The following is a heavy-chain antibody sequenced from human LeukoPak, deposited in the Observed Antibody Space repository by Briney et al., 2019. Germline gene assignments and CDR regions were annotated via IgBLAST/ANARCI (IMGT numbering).Heavy chain of an antibody. V-gene: IGHV4-39*01. D-gene: IGHD6-13*01. J-gene: IGHJ4*02. Sequence: KPSETLSLTCTVSGGSISSSSYYWGWIRQPPGKGLEWIGSIYYSGSTYYNPSLKSRVTISVDTSKNQFSLKLSSVTAADTAVYYCASLEGGIAAAGTVYWGQGTLVTVSS. CDR3: ASLEGGIAAAGTVY. CDR1: GGSISSSSYY. CDR2: IYYSGST.